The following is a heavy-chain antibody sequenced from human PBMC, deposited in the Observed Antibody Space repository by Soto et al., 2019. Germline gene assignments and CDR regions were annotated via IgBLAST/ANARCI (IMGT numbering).Heavy chain of an antibody. Sequence: XSVKVPCKASGYSFTSYAMHWVRQAPGQRLEWMGWINACNGNTKYSQRFQGRVTITRDTSASTAYMELSSLRSEDTAVYYCARAITMVRGVVTIYYYGMDAWGQGTTVTVSS. V-gene: IGHV1-3*01. CDR3: ARAITMVRGVVTIYYYGMDA. CDR1: GYSFTSYA. J-gene: IGHJ6*02. D-gene: IGHD3-10*01. CDR2: INACNGNT.